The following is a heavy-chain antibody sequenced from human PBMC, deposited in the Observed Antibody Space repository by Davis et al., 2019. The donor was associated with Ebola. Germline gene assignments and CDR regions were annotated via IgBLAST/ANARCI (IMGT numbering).Heavy chain of an antibody. CDR1: GFTFSSYW. CDR3: VRDQEGIVVTFDY. D-gene: IGHD2-15*01. CDR2: IKQDGSEK. Sequence: GESLKISCAASGFTFSSYWMSWVRQAPGKGLEWVANIKQDGSEKYYVDSVKGRFTISRDNAKNSLYLQMNSLRAEDTAVYYCVRDQEGIVVTFDYWGQGTLVTVSS. V-gene: IGHV3-7*01. J-gene: IGHJ4*02.